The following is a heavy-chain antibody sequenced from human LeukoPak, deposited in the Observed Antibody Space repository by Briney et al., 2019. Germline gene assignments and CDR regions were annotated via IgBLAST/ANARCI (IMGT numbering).Heavy chain of an antibody. Sequence: SETLSLTCTVSGGSISGYYWNWIRQPPGKGLEWIGYIYYTGGTSYNPSLDSRVTISLDTSNNQFSLRLSSVTAADTAMYYCARLTWDTTMVRYYFDFWGQGTLVTVSS. D-gene: IGHD5-18*01. V-gene: IGHV4-59*08. CDR2: IYYTGGT. CDR1: GGSISGYY. J-gene: IGHJ4*02. CDR3: ARLTWDTTMVRYYFDF.